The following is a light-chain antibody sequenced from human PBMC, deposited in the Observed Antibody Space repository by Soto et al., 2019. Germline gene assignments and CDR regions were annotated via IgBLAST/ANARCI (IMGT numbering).Light chain of an antibody. V-gene: IGKV3-20*01. CDR2: GAS. CDR1: QSVSSTF. J-gene: IGKJ2*01. Sequence: EIVLTQSPGTLSLSPGERATLSCRTSQSVSSTFLSWYQQKPGQAPRLLLYGASTRATGIPDRFSGSGSGTDFTLTISRLEPEDFAVYYCQQYGGSPPFTFGQGTTLEI. CDR3: QQYGGSPPFT.